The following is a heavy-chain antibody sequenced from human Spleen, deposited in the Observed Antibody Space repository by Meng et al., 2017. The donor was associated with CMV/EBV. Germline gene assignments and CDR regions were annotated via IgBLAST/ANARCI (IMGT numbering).Heavy chain of an antibody. Sequence: ASGFTFSTYSMNWVRQAPGKGLEWVSSISTSSSYIYYSDSVKGRFTISRDNAKNSLYLQMNSLRAEDTAVYYCARACGGDCYLSDYWGQGTLVTVSS. V-gene: IGHV3-21*01. D-gene: IGHD2-21*01. J-gene: IGHJ4*02. CDR1: GFTFSTYS. CDR3: ARACGGDCYLSDY. CDR2: ISTSSSYI.